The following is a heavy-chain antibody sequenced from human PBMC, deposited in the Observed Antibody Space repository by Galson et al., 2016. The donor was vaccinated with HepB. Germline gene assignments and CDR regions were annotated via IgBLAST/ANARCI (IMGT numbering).Heavy chain of an antibody. V-gene: IGHV5-51*01. CDR3: ARLDFWSGYPPRHDFHI. Sequence: QSGAEVKKPGESLKISCQGSEYNFPTYWIAWVRQMPGKGLEWMGIIYPGDSDTRYSPSFQGQVTISADRSVTTAYVQWSSLKASDTAMYYCARLDFWSGYPPRHDFHIWGQGTMVTVSS. CDR1: EYNFPTYW. J-gene: IGHJ3*02. D-gene: IGHD3-3*01. CDR2: IYPGDSDT.